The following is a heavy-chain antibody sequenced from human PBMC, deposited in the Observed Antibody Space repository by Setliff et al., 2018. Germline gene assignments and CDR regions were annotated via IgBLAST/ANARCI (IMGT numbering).Heavy chain of an antibody. V-gene: IGHV4-34*01. J-gene: IGHJ4*02. CDR2: INHRGST. CDR3: ARGRNIAARLLDS. CDR1: GGTFSDYH. Sequence: SETLSLTCAAYGGTFSDYHWTWIRQSPEKGLEWIGEINHRGSTNCNPSLKSRVTISIDTSKDQFSLKLISMTAADTAVYYCARGRNIAARLLDSWGQGTQVTVSS. D-gene: IGHD6-6*01.